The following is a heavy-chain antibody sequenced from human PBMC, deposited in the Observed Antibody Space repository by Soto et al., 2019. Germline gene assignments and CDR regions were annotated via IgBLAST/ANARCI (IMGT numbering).Heavy chain of an antibody. CDR3: ARIPGTYYFDY. J-gene: IGHJ4*02. V-gene: IGHV4-30-4*01. CDR1: GGSISSGDYY. Sequence: QVQLQESGPGLVKPSQTLSLTCTVSGGSISSGDYYWSWIRQPPGKGLEWIGYIYYSGSTYYNPSLKSRFTITVDTSKNQFSLKLSSVTAADTAGYYCARIPGTYYFDYWGQGTWSPSPQ. CDR2: IYYSGST. D-gene: IGHD1-1*01.